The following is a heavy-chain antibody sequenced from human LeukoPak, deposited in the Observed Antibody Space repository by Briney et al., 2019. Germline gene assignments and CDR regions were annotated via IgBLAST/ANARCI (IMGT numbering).Heavy chain of an antibody. Sequence: GGSLRLSCAASGFTFSTYAISWVRQAPGKGLEWVSGVSGSGDKTYYADSVKGRFTVSRDSSKSTVYLQMNSLRAEDTAVYYCAKAREYQLLFDYWGQGTLVTVSS. CDR3: AKAREYQLLFDY. J-gene: IGHJ4*02. V-gene: IGHV3-23*01. D-gene: IGHD2-2*01. CDR2: VSGSGDKT. CDR1: GFTFSTYA.